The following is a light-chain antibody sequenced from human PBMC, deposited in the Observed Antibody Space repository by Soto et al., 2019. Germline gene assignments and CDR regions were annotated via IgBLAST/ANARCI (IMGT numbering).Light chain of an antibody. V-gene: IGLV2-14*01. J-gene: IGLJ2*01. Sequence: QSALTQPASVSGSPGQSITISCTGSSTDVGGYNYVSWYQQYPGKAPKLMIYEVTNRPSGVSNRFSGSKSGNTASLTISGLQGEDEADFYCSSYTGTSTVVFGGGTKVPVL. CDR2: EVT. CDR1: STDVGGYNY. CDR3: SSYTGTSTVV.